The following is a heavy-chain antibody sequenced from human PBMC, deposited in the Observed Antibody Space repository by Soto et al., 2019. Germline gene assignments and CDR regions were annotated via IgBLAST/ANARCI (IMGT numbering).Heavy chain of an antibody. V-gene: IGHV1-69*13. D-gene: IGHD3-22*01. J-gene: IGHJ4*02. CDR1: GGTFSSYA. Sequence: SVKVSCKASGGTFSSYAISWVRQAPGQGLEWMGGIIPIFGTANYAQKFQGRVTITADESTSTAYMELSSLRSEDTAVYYCAGEYYYDSSGYYPIHYYFDYWGQGTLVTVSS. CDR3: AGEYYYDSSGYYPIHYYFDY. CDR2: IIPIFGTA.